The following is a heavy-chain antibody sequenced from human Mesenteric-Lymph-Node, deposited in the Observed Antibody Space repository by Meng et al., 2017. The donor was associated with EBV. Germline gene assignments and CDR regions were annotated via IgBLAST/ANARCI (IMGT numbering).Heavy chain of an antibody. V-gene: IGHV3-11*01. CDR2: ISGSGGST. Sequence: QVQGVDSGGGLVKPGGSLRLSCAASGFTLSDFYVSWVRQAPGKGLEWVSGISGSGGSTYYADSVKGRFTISRDNARNSLYLQMNSLRAEDTAVYYCARWARITPVFDPWGQGTLVTVSS. D-gene: IGHD3-3*01. J-gene: IGHJ5*02. CDR1: GFTLSDFY. CDR3: ARWARITPVFDP.